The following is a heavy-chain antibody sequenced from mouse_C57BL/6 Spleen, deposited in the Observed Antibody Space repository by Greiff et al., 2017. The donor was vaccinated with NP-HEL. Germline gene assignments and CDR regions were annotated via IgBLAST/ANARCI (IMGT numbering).Heavy chain of an antibody. CDR3: ARDPAAQAPAWFAY. D-gene: IGHD3-2*02. CDR2: ISYDGSN. CDR1: GYSITSGYY. J-gene: IGHJ3*01. Sequence: VQLKESGPGLVKPSQSLSLTCSVTGYSITSGYYWNWIRQFPGNKLEWMGYISYDGSNNYNPSLKNRISITRDTSKNQFFLKLNSVTTEDTATYYCARDPAAQAPAWFAYWGQGTLVTVSA. V-gene: IGHV3-6*01.